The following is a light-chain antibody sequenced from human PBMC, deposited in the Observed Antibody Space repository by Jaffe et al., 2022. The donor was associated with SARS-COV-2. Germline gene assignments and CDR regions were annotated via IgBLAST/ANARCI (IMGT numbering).Light chain of an antibody. CDR1: SSDVGSYNY. CDR2: DVS. CDR3: CSYTTSSPYV. Sequence: QSALTQPASVSGSPGQSITISCTGTSSDVGSYNYVSWYQQSPGKVPKLMIYDVSRRPSGVSNRFSGSKSGNTASLTISGLQAEDEADYYCCSYTTSSPYVFGTGTKVTVL. J-gene: IGLJ1*01. V-gene: IGLV2-14*03.